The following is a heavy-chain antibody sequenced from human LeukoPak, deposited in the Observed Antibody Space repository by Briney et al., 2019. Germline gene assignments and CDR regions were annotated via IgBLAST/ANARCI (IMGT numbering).Heavy chain of an antibody. J-gene: IGHJ4*02. CDR1: GFTFDDYA. CDR2: ISWNSGSK. CDR3: AKDMGSSPGTIFN. V-gene: IGHV3-9*01. D-gene: IGHD3-9*01. Sequence: GRPLRLSCAASGFTFDDYAMHWVRQAPGKGLEWVSGISWNSGSKGYADSVKGRFTISRDNAKNSLYLQMNSLRAEDTALYYCAKDMGSSPGTIFNWGQGTLVTVSS.